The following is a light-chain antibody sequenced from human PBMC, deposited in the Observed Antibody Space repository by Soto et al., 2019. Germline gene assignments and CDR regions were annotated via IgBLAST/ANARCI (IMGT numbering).Light chain of an antibody. J-gene: IGLJ3*02. CDR3: SSYTTSNTWV. Sequence: QSVLTQPASVSGSPGQSITISCTGTSSDVGSYNYVSWYQHHSGKAPKVIIYDVSNRPSAVSFRFSGSKSGNTASLTISGLQAEDEADYYCSSYTTSNTWVFGGGTKVTVL. CDR1: SSDVGSYNY. V-gene: IGLV2-14*03. CDR2: DVS.